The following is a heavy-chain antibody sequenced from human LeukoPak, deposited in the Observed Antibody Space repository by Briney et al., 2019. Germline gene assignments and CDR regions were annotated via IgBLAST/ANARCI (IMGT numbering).Heavy chain of an antibody. J-gene: IGHJ4*02. CDR1: GGSISSYY. CDR2: IYYSGST. D-gene: IGHD3-22*01. V-gene: IGHV4-59*08. Sequence: PSETLSLTCTVFGGSISSYYWSWIRQPPGKGLEWIGYIYYSGSTYYNPSLKSRVTISVDTSKNQFSLKLSSVTAADTAVYYCARAVDYYDSSGYPLFDYWGQGTLVTVSS. CDR3: ARAVDYYDSSGYPLFDY.